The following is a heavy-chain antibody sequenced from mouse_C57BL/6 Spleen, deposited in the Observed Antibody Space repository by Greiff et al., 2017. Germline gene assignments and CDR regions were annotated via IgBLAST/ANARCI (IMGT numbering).Heavy chain of an antibody. CDR1: GYTFTSYG. J-gene: IGHJ4*01. D-gene: IGHD2-3*01. CDR3: ARWLLTSMDY. CDR2: INPSSGNT. Sequence: VKLQEPGAELARPGASVKLSCKASGYTFTSYGISWVKQRTGQGLEWIGEINPSSGNTNYNEKFKGKATLTADKSSSTAYMELRSLTSEDCAVYVCARWLLTSMDYWGQGTSVTVSS. V-gene: IGHV1-81*01.